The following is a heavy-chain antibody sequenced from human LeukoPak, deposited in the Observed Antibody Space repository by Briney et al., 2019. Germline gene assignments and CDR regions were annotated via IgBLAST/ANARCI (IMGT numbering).Heavy chain of an antibody. D-gene: IGHD3-10*01. CDR3: AKAQPTLISRSFDC. V-gene: IGHV1-58*02. J-gene: IGHJ4*02. CDR2: IVVGSGNT. CDR1: GFTFTRSA. Sequence: ASVKVSCKASGFTFTRSAMQWVRQARGQRLEWIGWIVVGSGNTNYAQKFQERVTITRDMATSTAYMELSSLRSEDTAVYYCAKAQPTLISRSFDCWGQGALVTVSS.